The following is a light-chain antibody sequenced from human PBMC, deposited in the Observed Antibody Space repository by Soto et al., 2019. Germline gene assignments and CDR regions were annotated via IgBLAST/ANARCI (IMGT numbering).Light chain of an antibody. CDR3: QHFGSSPPVT. CDR2: GAT. CDR1: QTISSNY. V-gene: IGKV3-20*01. J-gene: IGKJ5*01. Sequence: EVVLTQSPDTLSLSPGEGATLSCRASQTISSNYVAWYQRRPGLPPRVLVYGATKRAAGIPDRFRGSGSGTEFTLTISGLEAEDFAVYFCQHFGSSPPVTFGQGTRLEIK.